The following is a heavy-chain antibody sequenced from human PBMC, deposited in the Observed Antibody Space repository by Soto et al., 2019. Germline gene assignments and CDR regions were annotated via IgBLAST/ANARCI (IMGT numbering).Heavy chain of an antibody. CDR3: ARAYCSGGSCYPYYFDY. CDR1: GFTVSSNY. J-gene: IGHJ4*02. CDR2: IYSGGST. D-gene: IGHD2-15*01. V-gene: IGHV3-66*01. Sequence: EVQLVESGGGLVQPGGSLRLSCAASGFTVSSNYMSWVRQAPGKGLEWVSVIYSGGSTYYADSVKGRFTISRDNSKNTLYLQMNSLRAEVTAVYYCARAYCSGGSCYPYYFDYWGQGTLVTVSS.